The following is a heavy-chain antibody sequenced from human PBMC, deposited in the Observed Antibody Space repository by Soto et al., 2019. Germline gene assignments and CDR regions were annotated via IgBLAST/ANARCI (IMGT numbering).Heavy chain of an antibody. CDR3: ARATGPMTVPFDY. CDR2: IYSGGST. CDR1: GFTVSSNY. J-gene: IGHJ4*02. V-gene: IGHV3-53*01. Sequence: GGSLRLSCAASGFTVSSNYMSWVRQAPGKGLEWVSVIYSGGSTYYADSVKGRFTISRDNSKNTLYLQMNSLRAEDTAVYYCARATGPMTVPFDYWGQGTLVTVSS. D-gene: IGHD2-21*02.